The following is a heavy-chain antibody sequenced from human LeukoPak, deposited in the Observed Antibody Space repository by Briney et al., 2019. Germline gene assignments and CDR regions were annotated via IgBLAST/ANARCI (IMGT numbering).Heavy chain of an antibody. CDR1: GFTFSSYA. D-gene: IGHD3/OR15-3a*01. CDR2: IGSDGTKT. CDR3: VKSAWTSFTVHAFDI. J-gene: IGHJ3*02. V-gene: IGHV3-23*01. Sequence: GGSLRLSCAGSGFTFSSYAMTWVRQAPGQGLEWVSGIGSDGTKTYYADSVKGRFTISRDNSKNTLYLQMSSLRAEDTAVYYCVKSAWTSFTVHAFDIWGQGTMVTVSS.